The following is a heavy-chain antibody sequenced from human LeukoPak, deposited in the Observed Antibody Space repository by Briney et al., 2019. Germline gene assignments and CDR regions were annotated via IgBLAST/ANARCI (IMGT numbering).Heavy chain of an antibody. CDR1: GGSISSSSYY. D-gene: IGHD5-12*01. CDR3: ARVSLVTTMEDYWFDP. V-gene: IGHV4-39*07. Sequence: SETLSLTCTVSGGSISSSSYYWGWIRQPPGKGLEWIGSIYYSGSTYYNPSLKSRVTMSVDTSTNQFFLKMTSVTAADTGVYSCARVSLVTTMEDYWFDPWGQGTLVTVSS. CDR2: IYYSGST. J-gene: IGHJ5*02.